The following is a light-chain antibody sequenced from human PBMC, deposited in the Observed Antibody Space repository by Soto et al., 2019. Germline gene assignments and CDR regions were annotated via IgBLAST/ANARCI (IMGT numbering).Light chain of an antibody. J-gene: IGLJ3*02. CDR3: CSYAGSRV. CDR1: SSDVGSYNL. V-gene: IGLV2-23*01. CDR2: EGS. Sequence: QSALTQPASVSGSPGQSITISCTGTSSDVGSYNLVSWYQQHPGKAPKLMIYEGSKRPSGVSNRFSGSKSGNTASLTISGLHAEDEADYYCCSYAGSRVFGGGTKVTVL.